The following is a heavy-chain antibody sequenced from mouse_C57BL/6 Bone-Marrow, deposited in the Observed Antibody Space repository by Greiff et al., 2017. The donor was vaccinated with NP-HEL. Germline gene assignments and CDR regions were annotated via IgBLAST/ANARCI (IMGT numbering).Heavy chain of an antibody. CDR3: ARNYYGRAWFAY. CDR1: GYSFTSYY. Sequence: QVQLQQSGPELVKPGASVKISCKASGYSFTSYYIHWVQQRPGQGLAWIGWIYPGSGNTKYNEKFKGKATLTADTSSSTAYMQLSRLTSEDAAVYYCARNYYGRAWFAYWGQGTLVTVSA. J-gene: IGHJ3*01. CDR2: IYPGSGNT. D-gene: IGHD1-1*01. V-gene: IGHV1-66*01.